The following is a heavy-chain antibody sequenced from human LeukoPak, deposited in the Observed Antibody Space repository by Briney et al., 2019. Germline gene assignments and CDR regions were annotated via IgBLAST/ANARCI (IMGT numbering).Heavy chain of an antibody. CDR3: AREGSGWYPDY. CDR1: GFTFSSYA. J-gene: IGHJ4*02. CDR2: ISSNGGST. V-gene: IGHV3-64*01. D-gene: IGHD6-19*01. Sequence: SGGSLRLSCAASGFTFSSYAMHWVRQAPGKGLEYVSAISSNGGSTYYANSVKGRFTISRDNSKNTLYLQMGSLRAEDMAVYYCAREGSGWYPDYWGQGTLVTVSS.